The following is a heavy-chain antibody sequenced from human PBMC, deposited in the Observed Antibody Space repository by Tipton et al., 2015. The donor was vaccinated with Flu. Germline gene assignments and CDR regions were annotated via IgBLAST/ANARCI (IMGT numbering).Heavy chain of an antibody. Sequence: SLRLSCAASGFTLSSYWMSWVRQAPGKGLEWVANIKLDGSEEYYVDSVKGRFTIFKDDTENSLYLQMNGLRAEDTAVYYCARGRLRDYWGQGTLVTVSS. D-gene: IGHD4-17*01. CDR2: IKLDGSEE. J-gene: IGHJ4*02. CDR3: ARGRLRDY. V-gene: IGHV3-7*01. CDR1: GFTLSSYW.